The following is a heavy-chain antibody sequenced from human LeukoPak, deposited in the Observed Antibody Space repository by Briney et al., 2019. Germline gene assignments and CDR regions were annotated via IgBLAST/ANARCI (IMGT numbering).Heavy chain of an antibody. V-gene: IGHV3-7*01. J-gene: IGHJ4*02. CDR2: IGQDGSEN. D-gene: IGHD6-19*01. CDR3: ATGGGWYFDY. Sequence: GGSLRLSCAASGLTFSNYWMNWVRQAPGKGLEWVASIGQDGSENYYVDSVKGRFTISRDNAKNSLYLQMSSLRVEDTAVYYCATGGGWYFDYWGQGALITAPS. CDR1: GLTFSNYW.